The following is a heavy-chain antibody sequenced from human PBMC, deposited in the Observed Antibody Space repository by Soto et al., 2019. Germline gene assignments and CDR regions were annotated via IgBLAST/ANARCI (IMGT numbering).Heavy chain of an antibody. Sequence: PGGSLRLSCAASGFTFSSYAMSWVRQAPGKGLEWVSAISGSGGSTYYADSVKGRFTISRDNSKNTLYLQINSLRAEDTAVYYCAKGGPAPYGSGSYGGPFDYWGQGTLVTVSS. V-gene: IGHV3-23*01. CDR2: ISGSGGST. D-gene: IGHD3-10*01. J-gene: IGHJ4*02. CDR3: AKGGPAPYGSGSYGGPFDY. CDR1: GFTFSSYA.